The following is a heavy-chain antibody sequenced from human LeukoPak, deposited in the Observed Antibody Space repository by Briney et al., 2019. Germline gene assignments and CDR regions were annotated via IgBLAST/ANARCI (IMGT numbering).Heavy chain of an antibody. CDR1: GYTFTSYG. J-gene: IGHJ4*02. V-gene: IGHV1-18*01. CDR2: ISAYNGNT. Sequence: ASVKVSCKASGYTFTSYGISWVRQAPGQGLEWMGWISAYNGNTNYAQKLQGRVTMTTDTSTSTAYMELRSLRSDDTAVYYCARDRPGDIVLMAQIRLDYWGQGTLVTVSS. D-gene: IGHD2-8*01. CDR3: ARDRPGDIVLMAQIRLDY.